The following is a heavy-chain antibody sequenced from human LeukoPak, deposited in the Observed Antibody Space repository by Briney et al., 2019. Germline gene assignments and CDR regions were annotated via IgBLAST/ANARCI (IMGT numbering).Heavy chain of an antibody. CDR3: ARDYCSSTSCYGGGAFDI. J-gene: IGHJ3*02. CDR1: GFTFDDYG. D-gene: IGHD2-2*01. Sequence: GGSLRLSCAASGFTFDDYGMSWVRQAPGKGLEWVSGINWNGGSTGYADSVKGRFTISRDNAKNSLYLQMNSLRAEDTALYHCARDYCSSTSCYGGGAFDIWGQGTMVTVSS. CDR2: INWNGGST. V-gene: IGHV3-20*01.